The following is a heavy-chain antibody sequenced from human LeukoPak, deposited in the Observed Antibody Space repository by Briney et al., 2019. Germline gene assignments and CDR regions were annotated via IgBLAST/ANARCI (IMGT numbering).Heavy chain of an antibody. CDR1: GFTFSSYE. D-gene: IGHD1-26*01. J-gene: IGHJ4*02. Sequence: GGSLRLPCAASGFTFSSYEMNWDRQAPGKGLEWVSYISSSGSTIYYADSVKGRFTISRDNAKNSLYLQMNSLRAEDTAVYYCARMWELLDYWGQGNLVTVSS. CDR3: ARMWELLDY. CDR2: ISSSGSTI. V-gene: IGHV3-48*03.